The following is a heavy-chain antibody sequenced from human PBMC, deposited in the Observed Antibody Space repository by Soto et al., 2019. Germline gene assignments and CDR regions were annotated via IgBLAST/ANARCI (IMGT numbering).Heavy chain of an antibody. V-gene: IGHV4-39*01. J-gene: IGHJ4*02. CDR2: IYHSGST. CDR3: ARPRYYYDGSGYPGFNDY. Sequence: SETLSLTCTVSGGSISNNNYYWGWIRQPPGKGLERIGSIYHSGSTSYNPSLKSRVTISVDTSKNQFSLKLSSVTAADTAVYYCARPRYYYDGSGYPGFNDYWGQGTLVTVSS. CDR1: GGSISNNNYY. D-gene: IGHD3-22*01.